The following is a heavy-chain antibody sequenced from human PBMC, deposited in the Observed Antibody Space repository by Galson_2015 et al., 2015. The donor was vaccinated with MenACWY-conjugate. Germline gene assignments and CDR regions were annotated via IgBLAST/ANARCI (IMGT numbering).Heavy chain of an antibody. J-gene: IGHJ4*02. D-gene: IGHD3-22*01. CDR1: GGTFSSYA. V-gene: IGHV1-69*13. CDR2: IIPIFGTA. Sequence: SVKVSCKASGGTFSSYAISWVRQAPGQGLEWMGGIIPIFGTANYAQKFQGGVTITADESTSTAYMELSSLRSEDTAVYYCARGFYDSSGYYGELDYWGQGTLVTVSS. CDR3: ARGFYDSSGYYGELDY.